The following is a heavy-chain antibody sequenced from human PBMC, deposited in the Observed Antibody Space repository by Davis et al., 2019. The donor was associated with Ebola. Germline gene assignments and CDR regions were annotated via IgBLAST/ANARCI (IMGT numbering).Heavy chain of an antibody. J-gene: IGHJ4*02. CDR3: ARGRRLGELSSFFDY. V-gene: IGHV1-69*13. CDR2: IIPIFGTA. CDR1: GGTFSSYA. D-gene: IGHD3-16*02. Sequence: SVKVSCKASGGTFSSYAISWVRQAPGQGLEWMGGIIPIFGTANYAQKFQGRVTITADESTSTAYMELSSLRSEDTAVYYCARGRRLGELSSFFDYWGQGTLVTVSS.